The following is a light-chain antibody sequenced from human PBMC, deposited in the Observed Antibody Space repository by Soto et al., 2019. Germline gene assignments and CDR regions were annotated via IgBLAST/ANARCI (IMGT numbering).Light chain of an antibody. V-gene: IGKV3-15*01. Sequence: EIVMTQFPATLSVSPGERVTLSCRASQSVSSTLAWYQQKPGQAPRRLIYDASTRATGIPARFSGSGSGTEFTLTISRLQSEDFAVYYCLQYYNWPRTFGQGTKVEIK. J-gene: IGKJ1*01. CDR2: DAS. CDR1: QSVSST. CDR3: LQYYNWPRT.